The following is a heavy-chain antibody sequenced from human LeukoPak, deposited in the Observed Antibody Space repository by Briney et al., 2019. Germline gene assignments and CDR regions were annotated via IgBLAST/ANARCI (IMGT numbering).Heavy chain of an antibody. D-gene: IGHD5-18*01. CDR1: GLTFSSSW. J-gene: IGHJ4*02. CDR2: INPEGSEK. CDR3: ARDLAYSRLDY. V-gene: IGHV3-7*01. Sequence: PGGSLRLSCAVSGLTFSSSWMDWVRQAPGKGLEWVASINPEGSEKYSADSVKSRFTISRDNAKNSLYLQMDSLRVEDTAFYYCARDLAYSRLDYWGQGMLVTVSS.